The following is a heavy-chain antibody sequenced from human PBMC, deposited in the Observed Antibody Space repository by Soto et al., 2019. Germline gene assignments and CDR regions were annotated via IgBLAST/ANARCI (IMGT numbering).Heavy chain of an antibody. D-gene: IGHD3-3*01. J-gene: IGHJ6*02. CDR2: IRSTTDGGTT. Sequence: PGGSLRLSCATSGFTFSNAWLSWVRQAPGKGLECVGRIRSTTDGGTTDYAAPVKGRFTISRDDSKNTVYLQMDSLKTEDTAVYYCTTAGGGPTIFGVVTYYYYYYGMDVWGQGTTVTVSS. CDR1: GFTFSNAW. V-gene: IGHV3-15*01. CDR3: TTAGGGPTIFGVVTYYYYYYGMDV.